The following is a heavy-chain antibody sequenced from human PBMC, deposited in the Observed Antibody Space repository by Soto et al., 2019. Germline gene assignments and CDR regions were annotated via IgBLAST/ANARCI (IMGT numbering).Heavy chain of an antibody. CDR1: GGTFGSYA. D-gene: IGHD2-2*01. Sequence: QVQLVQSGAEVKKPGSSVKVSCKASGGTFGSYAISWVRQAPGQGLEWMGVIIPIPGTANYAQKFQGRVTSAADESTSTADTERSSLRSEDTAVYYCARSQGSSTSLEIYYYYYYGMDVWGQGTTVTVSS. CDR3: ARSQGSSTSLEIYYYYYYGMDV. CDR2: IIPIPGTA. V-gene: IGHV1-69*01. J-gene: IGHJ6*02.